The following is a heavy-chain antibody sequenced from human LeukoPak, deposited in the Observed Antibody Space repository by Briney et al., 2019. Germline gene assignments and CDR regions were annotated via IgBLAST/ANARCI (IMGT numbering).Heavy chain of an antibody. V-gene: IGHV1-8*03. D-gene: IGHD2-15*01. Sequence: ASVKVSCKASEYTFTSYDINWVRQATGQGLEWMGWMNPNSGNTGYAQKFQGRVTITRNTSISTAYMELSSLRSEDTAVYYCARVGCSGGSCWYYFDYWGQGTLVTVSS. J-gene: IGHJ4*02. CDR3: ARVGCSGGSCWYYFDY. CDR2: MNPNSGNT. CDR1: EYTFTSYD.